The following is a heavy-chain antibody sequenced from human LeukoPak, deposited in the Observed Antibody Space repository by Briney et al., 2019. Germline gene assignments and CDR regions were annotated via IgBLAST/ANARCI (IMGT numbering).Heavy chain of an antibody. D-gene: IGHD2-2*01. Sequence: ASVKVSCKASGYTFTSYGISWVQQPPGQGLEWLEWISASNGSTNYAQKLQGRVTMTTDTSTSTAYMELRSLRSDDTAVYYCAREAEYCSSTSCYSNTDYWGQGTLVTVSS. J-gene: IGHJ4*02. CDR3: AREAEYCSSTSCYSNTDY. CDR2: ISASNGST. CDR1: GYTFTSYG. V-gene: IGHV1-18*01.